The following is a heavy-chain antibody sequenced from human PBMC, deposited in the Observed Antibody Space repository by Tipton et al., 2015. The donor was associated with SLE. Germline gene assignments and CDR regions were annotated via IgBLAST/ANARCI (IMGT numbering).Heavy chain of an antibody. CDR1: GFTFDDYA. D-gene: IGHD7-27*01. Sequence: GSLRLSCAASGFTFDDYAMHWVRQAPGKGLEWVSLISWDGGSTYYADSMKGRFTISRDNSKNSLYLQMNSLRAEDTALYYCAKDTNWGAPGSYFDYWGQGTLVTVSS. CDR3: AKDTNWGAPGSYFDY. V-gene: IGHV3-43D*04. J-gene: IGHJ4*02. CDR2: ISWDGGST.